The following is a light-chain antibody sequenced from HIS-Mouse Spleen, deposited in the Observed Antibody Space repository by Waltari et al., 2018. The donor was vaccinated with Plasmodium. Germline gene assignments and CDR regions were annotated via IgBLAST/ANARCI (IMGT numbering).Light chain of an antibody. CDR2: YYSDSDK. CDR1: SDINVGSYN. V-gene: IGLV5-37*01. Sequence: QPVLTQPPSSSASPGESARLTCTLPSDINVGSYNIYWYQQKPGSPPRYLLYYYSDSDKVQVSGVPSLFSGSKDASANTGILLIAVLQSEDEADYYCMIWPSNASGVFGGGTKLTVL. J-gene: IGLJ3*02. CDR3: MIWPSNASGV.